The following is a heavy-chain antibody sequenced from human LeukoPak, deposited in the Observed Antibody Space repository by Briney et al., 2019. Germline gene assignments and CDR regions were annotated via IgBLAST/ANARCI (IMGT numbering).Heavy chain of an antibody. V-gene: IGHV3-53*01. Sequence: GGSLRLSCAASGFTVSSNYMSWVRQAPGKGLEWVSVIYSGGSTYYSDSVKGRFTISRDNSKNTLYLQMNSLRAEDTAVYYCASSHCGGDCYSGNFDYWGQGTLVTVSA. D-gene: IGHD2-21*02. CDR3: ASSHCGGDCYSGNFDY. CDR2: IYSGGST. CDR1: GFTVSSNY. J-gene: IGHJ4*02.